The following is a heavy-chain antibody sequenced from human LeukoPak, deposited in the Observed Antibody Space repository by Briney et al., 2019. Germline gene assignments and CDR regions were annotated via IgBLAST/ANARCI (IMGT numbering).Heavy chain of an antibody. CDR3: AKDFRDYLLYTFDY. CDR2: ISGSGGST. J-gene: IGHJ4*02. Sequence: GGSLRLSCAASAFTFSKFAMSWVRQAPGKGLEWVSAISGSGGSTYYADSVKGRFTISRDNSKNTLYLQMNSLRAEDTAVYYCAKDFRDYLLYTFDYWGQGTLVTVSS. V-gene: IGHV3-23*01. D-gene: IGHD4-17*01. CDR1: AFTFSKFA.